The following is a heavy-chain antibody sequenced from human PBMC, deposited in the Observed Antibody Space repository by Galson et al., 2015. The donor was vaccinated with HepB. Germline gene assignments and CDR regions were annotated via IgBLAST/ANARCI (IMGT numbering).Heavy chain of an antibody. CDR1: GFIFSNYG. D-gene: IGHD2-8*01. CDR2: IWYDGTYK. V-gene: IGHV3-33*01. CDR3: ARDSGNGGSQD. Sequence: SLRLSCAASGFIFSNYGMQWVRQAPGKGLEWVAHIWYDGTYKHYADSVKGRFTISRDNPKNTLFLQMNSLRAEDTAVYYCARDSGNGGSQDWGQGTLVSVSS. J-gene: IGHJ4*02.